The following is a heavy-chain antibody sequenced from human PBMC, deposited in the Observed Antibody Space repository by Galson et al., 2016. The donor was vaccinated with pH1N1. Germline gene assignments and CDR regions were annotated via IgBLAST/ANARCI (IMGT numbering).Heavy chain of an antibody. Sequence: QSGAEVKKPGDSLKISCKGSGYRFTNYWIGWVRQMPGKGLECVGLVYPADSDTRYRPSIQGQVTISVDNSNNTAYLQWSSLKASDTAIYYCARQGGDNSGRCDFGAFDIWGQGTVVTVSS. J-gene: IGHJ3*02. CDR1: GYRFTNYW. D-gene: IGHD6-19*01. CDR3: ARQGGDNSGRCDFGAFDI. V-gene: IGHV5-51*01. CDR2: VYPADSDT.